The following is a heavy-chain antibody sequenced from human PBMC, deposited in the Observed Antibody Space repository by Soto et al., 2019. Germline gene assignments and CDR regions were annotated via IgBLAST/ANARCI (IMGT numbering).Heavy chain of an antibody. CDR3: SNKGRRYDDHPDAPSV. CDR1: GFTFKNYG. Sequence: GGSLRLSCSPSGFTFKNYGLVWVRQAPGKGLEWVSLISYDADNKYYSDSARGRFTVSRDNFKNTLFLQMDSLRPEDTGVYYCSNKGRRYDDHPDAPSVWGNGTTVTV. V-gene: IGHV3-30*18. J-gene: IGHJ6*03. D-gene: IGHD5-12*01. CDR2: ISYDADNK.